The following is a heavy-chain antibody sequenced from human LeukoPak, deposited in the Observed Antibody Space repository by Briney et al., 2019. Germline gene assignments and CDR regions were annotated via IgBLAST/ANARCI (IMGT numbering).Heavy chain of an antibody. J-gene: IGHJ3*02. CDR2: ISGSGGST. CDR1: GFTFSSYA. Sequence: GGSLRLSCAASGFTFSSYAMSWVRQAPGKGLEWVSAISGSGGSTYYADSVKGRFTISRDNSKNTLYLQMNCLRAEDTAVYYCAKGYYYGSGADAFDIWGQGTMVTVSS. D-gene: IGHD3-10*01. CDR3: AKGYYYGSGADAFDI. V-gene: IGHV3-23*01.